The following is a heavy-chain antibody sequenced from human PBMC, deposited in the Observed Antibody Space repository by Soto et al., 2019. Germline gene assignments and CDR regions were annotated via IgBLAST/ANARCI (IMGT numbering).Heavy chain of an antibody. Sequence: PSETLSLTCTVSGGSISSYYWSWIRQPPGKGLEWIGYIYYSGSTNYNPSLKSRVTISVDTSKNQFSLKLSSVTAADTAVYYCARYFHDYALDYWGQGTLVTVSS. CDR2: IYYSGST. CDR1: GGSISSYY. D-gene: IGHD4-17*01. J-gene: IGHJ4*02. CDR3: ARYFHDYALDY. V-gene: IGHV4-59*01.